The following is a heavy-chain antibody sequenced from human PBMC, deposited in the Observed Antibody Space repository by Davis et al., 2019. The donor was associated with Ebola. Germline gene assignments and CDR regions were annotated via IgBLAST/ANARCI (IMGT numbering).Heavy chain of an antibody. J-gene: IGHJ4*02. CDR2: ISSSSSYI. CDR3: AKVSVGTTKD. CDR1: GFTFSSYS. V-gene: IGHV3-21*04. D-gene: IGHD1-26*01. Sequence: GESLKISCSTSGFTFSSYSMNWVRQAPGKGLEWVSSISSSSSYIYYADSVKGRFTISRDNSKNTLYLQMNSLRAEDTAVYYCAKVSVGTTKDWGQGTLVTVSP.